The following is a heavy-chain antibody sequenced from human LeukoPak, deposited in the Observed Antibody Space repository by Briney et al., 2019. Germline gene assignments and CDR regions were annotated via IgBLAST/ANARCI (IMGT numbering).Heavy chain of an antibody. J-gene: IGHJ3*02. CDR1: GFTFDDYG. Sequence: GGSLRLSCAASGFTFDDYGMSWVRQAPGKGLEWVSGINWNGGSTGYADSVKGRFTISRDNAKNSLYLQMNSLRAEDTALYHWASWVVKRGAFDIWGQGTIVTVSS. CDR2: INWNGGST. CDR3: ASWVVKRGAFDI. D-gene: IGHD2-15*01. V-gene: IGHV3-20*01.